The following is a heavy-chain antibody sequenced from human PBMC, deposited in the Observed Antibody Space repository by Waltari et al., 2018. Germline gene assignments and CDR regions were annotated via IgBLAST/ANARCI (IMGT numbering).Heavy chain of an antibody. D-gene: IGHD3-10*01. J-gene: IGHJ6*03. Sequence: EVQLVESGGGLVQPGGSLRLSCAASGFTFSRYAISWVRQAPGQGLEWVSAISGSGGSTYYAGSVKGRFTISRDNSKNTLYLQMNSLRAEDTAVYYCAKTSGGDYYYYYYMDVWGKGTTVTVSS. CDR1: GFTFSRYA. CDR3: AKTSGGDYYYYYYMDV. CDR2: ISGSGGST. V-gene: IGHV3-23*04.